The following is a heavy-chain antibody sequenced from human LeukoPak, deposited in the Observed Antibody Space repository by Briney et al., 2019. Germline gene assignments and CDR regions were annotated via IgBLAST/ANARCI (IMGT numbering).Heavy chain of an antibody. V-gene: IGHV3-23*01. CDR2: ISGSGGST. J-gene: IGHJ4*02. CDR1: GFTFSSYA. Sequence: PGGSLRLSCAASGFTFSSYAMTWVRQAPGKGLEWVSAISGSGGSTYYADSVKGRFTISRDSSKNTLYLQMNSLRAEDTAVYYCARDRTGTTAGFDYWGQGTLVTVSS. CDR3: ARDRTGTTAGFDY. D-gene: IGHD1-7*01.